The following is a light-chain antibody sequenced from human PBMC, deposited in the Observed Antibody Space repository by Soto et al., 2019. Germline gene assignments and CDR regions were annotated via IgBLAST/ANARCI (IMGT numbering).Light chain of an antibody. CDR3: QQYNSYSPT. CDR2: KAS. CDR1: QSISTW. V-gene: IGKV1-5*03. Sequence: DIQMPQSPSTLSASVGDRVTITCRASQSISTWLAWYQQEPGKAPKLLIHKASSLQSGVPSRFSGSGSGTDFTITISSQHPDDFATYYCQQYNSYSPTFGQGTRVEIK. J-gene: IGKJ1*01.